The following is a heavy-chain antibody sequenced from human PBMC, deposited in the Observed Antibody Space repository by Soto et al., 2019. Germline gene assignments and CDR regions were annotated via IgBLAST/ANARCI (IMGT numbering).Heavy chain of an antibody. CDR2: ISIRGGDE. CDR1: GFTFSSYA. V-gene: IGHV3-30*03. D-gene: IGHD6-6*01. J-gene: IGHJ4*02. Sequence: HVQLVESGGGVVQPGKSLRLSCVASGFTFSSYAMHWARQAPGKGLEWVTVISIRGGDEYYAESVRGRFTISRDDSKNTLYLQMDSLRVEDTAVYYCARGTIVARQHLDYWGQGTLVTVSS. CDR3: ARGTIVARQHLDY.